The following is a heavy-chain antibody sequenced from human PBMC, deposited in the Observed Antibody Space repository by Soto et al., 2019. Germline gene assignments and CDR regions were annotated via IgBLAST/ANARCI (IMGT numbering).Heavy chain of an antibody. Sequence: QVQLQQWGAGLLKPSKTLSLTCAVYGGSFSGYYWSWIRQPPGKGLEWIGEINHSGSTNYNPSLKSRVTISVDTSKDQFSLKLSSVTAADTAVYYCAGGDCSGGSCSRSYYFDYWGQGTLVTVSS. V-gene: IGHV4-34*01. J-gene: IGHJ4*02. CDR2: INHSGST. D-gene: IGHD2-15*01. CDR3: AGGDCSGGSCSRSYYFDY. CDR1: GGSFSGYY.